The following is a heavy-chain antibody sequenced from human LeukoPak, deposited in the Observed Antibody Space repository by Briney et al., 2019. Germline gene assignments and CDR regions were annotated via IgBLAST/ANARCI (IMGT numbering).Heavy chain of an antibody. D-gene: IGHD3-3*01. J-gene: IGHJ4*02. CDR1: GFTFSHYA. V-gene: IGHV3-64D*09. CDR3: VKDGYAFWSGYFDY. CDR2: ISSNGGRT. Sequence: GGSLRLSCAASGFTFSHYAMHWVRQAPGKGLEYVSAISSNGGRTYYADSVKGRFTISRDNSKNTLYLQISSLRAEDTAVYYCVKDGYAFWSGYFDYWGQGTLVTVSS.